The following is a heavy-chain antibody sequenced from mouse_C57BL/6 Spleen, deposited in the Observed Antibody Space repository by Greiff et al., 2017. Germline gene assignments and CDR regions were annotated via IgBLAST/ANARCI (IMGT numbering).Heavy chain of an antibody. CDR2: IDPENGDT. CDR3: TTLVLRSYFDY. Sequence: VQLQQPGAELVRPGASVKLSCTASGFNIKDDYMHWVKQRPEQGLEWIGWIDPENGDTEYASKFQGKATITADTSSNTAYLQLSSLTSEDTAVYYCTTLVLRSYFDYWGQGTTLTVSS. D-gene: IGHD1-1*01. CDR1: GFNIKDDY. J-gene: IGHJ2*01. V-gene: IGHV14-4*01.